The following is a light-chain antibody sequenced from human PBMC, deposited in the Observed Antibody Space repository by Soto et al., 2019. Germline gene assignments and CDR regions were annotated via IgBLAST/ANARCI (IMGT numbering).Light chain of an antibody. V-gene: IGKV1D-16*01. J-gene: IGKJ4*01. CDR3: QQYHRYPPT. CDR2: AAS. CDR1: QDINRW. Sequence: DIQMTQSPSSLSASVGDRVTITCRASQDINRWLAWYQQKPGKAPKSLIYAASTLQSAFPSRFSGSGSGTDFTLTISSLQPEDFASSNCQQYHRYPPTFDGGTKVEI.